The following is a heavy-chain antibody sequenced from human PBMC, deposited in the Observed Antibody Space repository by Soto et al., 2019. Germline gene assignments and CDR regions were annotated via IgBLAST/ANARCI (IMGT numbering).Heavy chain of an antibody. J-gene: IGHJ4*02. CDR2: ISYDGSNT. D-gene: IGHD5-18*01. CDR3: ARDSETNGYSYDYFDY. CDR1: GFTFRTYG. V-gene: IGHV3-30*04. Sequence: QVQLVESGGGVVQPGRSLKLSCAASGFTFRTYGMHWVRQAPGKGLEWVAVISYDGSNTYYADSVKGRFTISRDNSKNTLYLQMNGLRTEDSAVYYCARDSETNGYSYDYFDYWGQGTLVTVSS.